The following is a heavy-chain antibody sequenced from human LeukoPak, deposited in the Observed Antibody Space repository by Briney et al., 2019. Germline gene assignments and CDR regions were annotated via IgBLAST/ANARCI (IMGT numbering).Heavy chain of an antibody. D-gene: IGHD3-22*01. CDR3: AKDYYYDSSGPFDY. V-gene: IGHV3-9*03. Sequence: SRSLRLSCAASGFTFDDYAMHLVRQAPGKGLEWVSGISWNSGSIGYADSVKGRFTISRDNAKNSLYLQMNSLRAEDMALYYCAKDYYYDSSGPFDYWGQGTLVTVSS. J-gene: IGHJ4*02. CDR1: GFTFDDYA. CDR2: ISWNSGSI.